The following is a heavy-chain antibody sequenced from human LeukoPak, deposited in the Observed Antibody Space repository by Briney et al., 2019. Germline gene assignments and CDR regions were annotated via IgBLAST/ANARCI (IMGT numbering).Heavy chain of an antibody. Sequence: SVKVSCKASGGTFSSYAISWVRQAPGQGLEWMGGIIPIFGTANYAQKFQGRVTITADESTSTAYMELSSLRSEDTAVYYCARVLVRGVITSLGYWGQGTLVTVSS. D-gene: IGHD3-10*01. J-gene: IGHJ4*02. CDR3: ARVLVRGVITSLGY. CDR2: IIPIFGTA. V-gene: IGHV1-69*13. CDR1: GGTFSSYA.